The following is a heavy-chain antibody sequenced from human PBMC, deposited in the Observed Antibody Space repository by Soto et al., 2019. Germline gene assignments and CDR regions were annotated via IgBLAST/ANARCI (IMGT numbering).Heavy chain of an antibody. Sequence: QVQLVQSGTEVKKPGASVKVSCKPSGYTFTSHDINWVRQATGQGLEWMGWMNPNSGNTGYAQKFQGRVTMTRNTCISTAYMELSSLRSEDTAVYYCARWDYGVYARFDYWGQGTLVTVSS. CDR2: MNPNSGNT. CDR3: ARWDYGVYARFDY. CDR1: GYTFTSHD. J-gene: IGHJ4*02. D-gene: IGHD4-17*01. V-gene: IGHV1-8*01.